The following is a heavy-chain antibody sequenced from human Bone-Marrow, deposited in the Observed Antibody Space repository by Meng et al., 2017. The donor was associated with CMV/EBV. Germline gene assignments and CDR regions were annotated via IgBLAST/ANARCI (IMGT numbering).Heavy chain of an antibody. J-gene: IGHJ6*02. CDR2: IIPIFGTA. CDR1: GGTFSSYA. Sequence: SVKVSCKASGGTFSSYAISWVRQAPGQGLEWMGGIIPIFGTANYAQKFQGRVTITTDESTSTAYMELSSLRSEDTAVYYCARPRGTVTTYVVENYYYGMDVWGQGTTVTLSS. CDR3: ARPRGTVTTYVVENYYYGMDV. V-gene: IGHV1-69*05. D-gene: IGHD4-17*01.